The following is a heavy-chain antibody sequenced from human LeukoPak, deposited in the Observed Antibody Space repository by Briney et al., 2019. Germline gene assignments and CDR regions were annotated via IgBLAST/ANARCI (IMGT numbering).Heavy chain of an antibody. D-gene: IGHD6-19*01. CDR2: INPNSGGT. V-gene: IGHV1-2*02. Sequence: GASVRVSCTASGYTFTGYYMHWVRQAPGQGLEWMGWINPNSGGTNYAQKFQGRVTMTRDTSISTAYMELSRLRSDDTAVYYCARARRAGSGWLPWGQGTLVTVSS. CDR1: GYTFTGYY. J-gene: IGHJ4*02. CDR3: ARARRAGSGWLP.